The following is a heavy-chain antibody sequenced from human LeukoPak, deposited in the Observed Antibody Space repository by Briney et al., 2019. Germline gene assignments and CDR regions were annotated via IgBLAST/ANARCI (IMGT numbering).Heavy chain of an antibody. CDR1: GFTFSSYS. Sequence: GVSLRLSCAASGFTFSSYSMNWVRQAPGKGLEWVSYISSSSSTIYYADSVKGRFTISRDNAKNSLYLQMNSLRDEDTAVYYCARKPYDFWSGYYRTPNYYYYYMDVWGKGTTVTVSS. D-gene: IGHD3-3*01. CDR2: ISSSSSTI. J-gene: IGHJ6*03. CDR3: ARKPYDFWSGYYRTPNYYYYYMDV. V-gene: IGHV3-48*02.